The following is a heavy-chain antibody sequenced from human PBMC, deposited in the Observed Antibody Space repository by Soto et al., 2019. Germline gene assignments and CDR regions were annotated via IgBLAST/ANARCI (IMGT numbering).Heavy chain of an antibody. V-gene: IGHV1-2*04. D-gene: IGHD3-10*01. Sequence: QVQLVQSGAEVKKPGASVKVACKASGYTFTDYYMHWVRQAPGQGLEWMGWLNCNSGGTSYAQRFQGYVTMTRDTSITTVYRELNRLKSDDTAVYYCARVLRRDHHYAMDVWGQGTTVSVSS. J-gene: IGHJ6*02. CDR3: ARVLRRDHHYAMDV. CDR2: LNCNSGGT. CDR1: GYTFTDYY.